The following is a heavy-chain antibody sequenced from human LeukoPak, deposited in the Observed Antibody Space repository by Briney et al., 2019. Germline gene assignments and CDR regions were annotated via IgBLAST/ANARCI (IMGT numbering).Heavy chain of an antibody. J-gene: IGHJ6*02. CDR3: ANARPPRHGYYYYYYGMDV. Sequence: ASVKVSCKASGYTFTSYGISWVRQAPGQGLEWMGWISAYNGYTNYAQNFQGRVTMTEDTSTDTAYMELSSLRSEDTAVYYCANARPPRHGYYYYYYGMDVWGQGTTVTVSS. D-gene: IGHD1-1*01. V-gene: IGHV1-18*01. CDR2: ISAYNGYT. CDR1: GYTFTSYG.